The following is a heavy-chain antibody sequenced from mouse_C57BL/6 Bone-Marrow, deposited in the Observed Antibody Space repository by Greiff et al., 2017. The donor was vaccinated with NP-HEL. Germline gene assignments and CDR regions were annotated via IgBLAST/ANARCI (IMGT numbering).Heavy chain of an antibody. CDR1: GYTFTNYW. D-gene: IGHD1-1*01. CDR2: IYPGGGYT. V-gene: IGHV1-63*01. Sequence: LVESGAELVRPGTSVKMSCKASGYTFTNYWIGWAKQRPGHGLEWIGDIYPGGGYTNYNEKFKGKATLTADKSSSTAYMQFSSLTSEDSAIYYCARWDYYGSSPFAYWGQGTLVTVSA. J-gene: IGHJ3*01. CDR3: ARWDYYGSSPFAY.